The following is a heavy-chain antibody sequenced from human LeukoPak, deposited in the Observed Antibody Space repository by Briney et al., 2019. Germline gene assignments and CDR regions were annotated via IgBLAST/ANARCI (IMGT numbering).Heavy chain of an antibody. CDR1: GGTFSSYA. CDR3: ARASALGYCSSTSCFDY. V-gene: IGHV1-69*13. Sequence: SVKVSCKASGGTFSSYAISWVRQAPGQGLEWMGGIIPIFGTANYAQKFQGRVTITADESTSTAYMELSSLRSEDTAVYYCARASALGYCSSTSCFDYWGQGTLVTVSS. J-gene: IGHJ4*02. CDR2: IIPIFGTA. D-gene: IGHD2-2*03.